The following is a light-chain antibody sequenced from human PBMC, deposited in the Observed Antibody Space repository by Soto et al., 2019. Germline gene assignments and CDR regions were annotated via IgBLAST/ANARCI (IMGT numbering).Light chain of an antibody. V-gene: IGKV2-28*01. CDR1: QSLLHANGYSY. CDR3: MQALQTPPT. Sequence: MVVTQSPLSLPVTPGEPASISCRSNQSLLHANGYSYLDWYLQKPGQSPQLLIYLGSNRASGVPDRFSGSGSGTGFTLTVSRVEAEDVGVYYCMQALQTPPTFGQGTKVDIK. CDR2: LGS. J-gene: IGKJ1*01.